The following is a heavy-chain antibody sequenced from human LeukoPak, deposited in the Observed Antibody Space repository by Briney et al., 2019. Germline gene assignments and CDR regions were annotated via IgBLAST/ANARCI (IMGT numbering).Heavy chain of an antibody. Sequence: PGGSLRLSCAASGFTFSSYAMHWVRRAPGKGLEWVAVISYDGSNKYYADSVKGRFTISRDNSKDTLYLQMNSLRAEDTAVYYCARDRRYSYGFLDYWGQGTLVTVSS. D-gene: IGHD5-18*01. J-gene: IGHJ4*02. V-gene: IGHV3-30*04. CDR3: ARDRRYSYGFLDY. CDR1: GFTFSSYA. CDR2: ISYDGSNK.